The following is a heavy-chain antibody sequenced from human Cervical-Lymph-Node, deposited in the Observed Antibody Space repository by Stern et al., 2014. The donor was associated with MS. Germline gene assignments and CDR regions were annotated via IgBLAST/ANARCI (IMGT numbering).Heavy chain of an antibody. CDR3: AHRRMYSSSLQFDY. D-gene: IGHD6-13*01. CDR1: GFSLSTSGVG. CDR2: IYWDDDK. J-gene: IGHJ4*02. Sequence: QVTLRESGPTLVKPTQTLTLTCTFSGFSLSTSGVGVGWIRQPPGKALEWLALIYWDDDKLYSPSLNSRLTITKDTSKNQVVLTMTNMDPVDTATYYCAHRRMYSSSLQFDYWGQGTLVTVSS. V-gene: IGHV2-5*02.